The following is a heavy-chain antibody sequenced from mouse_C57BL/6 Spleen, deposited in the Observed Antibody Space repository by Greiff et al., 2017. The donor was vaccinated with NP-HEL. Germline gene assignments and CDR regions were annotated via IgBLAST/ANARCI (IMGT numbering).Heavy chain of an antibody. CDR2: ISDGGSYT. Sequence: EVKVVESGGGLVKPGGSLKLSCAASGFTFSSYAMSWVRQTPEKRLEWVATISDGGSYTYYPDNVKGRFTISRDNAKNNLYLQMSHLKSEDTAMYYCARDKLRAMDYWGQGTSVTVSS. CDR3: ARDKLRAMDY. CDR1: GFTFSSYA. V-gene: IGHV5-4*01. D-gene: IGHD1-1*01. J-gene: IGHJ4*01.